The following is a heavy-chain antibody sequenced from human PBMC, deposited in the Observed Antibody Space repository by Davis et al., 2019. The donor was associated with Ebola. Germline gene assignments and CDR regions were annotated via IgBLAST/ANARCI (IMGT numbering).Heavy chain of an antibody. CDR3: ARASSGWYLVDYFDY. J-gene: IGHJ4*02. Sequence: GESLKISCAASGFTFSTYSMSWIRQAPGKGLEWVSSISSDYIYYADSVKGRFTISRDNAKNSLYLQMNSLRAEDTAVYYCARASSGWYLVDYFDYWGQGTLVTVSS. CDR2: ISSDYI. D-gene: IGHD6-19*01. V-gene: IGHV3-21*01. CDR1: GFTFSTYS.